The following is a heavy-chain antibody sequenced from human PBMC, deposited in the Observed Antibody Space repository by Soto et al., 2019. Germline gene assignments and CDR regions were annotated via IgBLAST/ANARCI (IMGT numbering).Heavy chain of an antibody. Sequence: QVQLQESGPGLVKPSETLSLTCTVSGGSISSYYWSWIRQLPGKGLEWIGYIYYSGSTNYNPSLKSRVTISVDTSKNQFSLKLSSVTAADTAVYYCARVAIPYYYDSSGYARYYYYGMDVWGQGTTVTVSS. CDR3: ARVAIPYYYDSSGYARYYYYGMDV. CDR1: GGSISSYY. CDR2: IYYSGST. D-gene: IGHD3-22*01. V-gene: IGHV4-59*01. J-gene: IGHJ6*02.